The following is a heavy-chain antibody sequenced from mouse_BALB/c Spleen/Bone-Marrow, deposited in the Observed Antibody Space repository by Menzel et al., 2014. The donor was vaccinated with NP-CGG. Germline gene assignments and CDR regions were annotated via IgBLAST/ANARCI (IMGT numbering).Heavy chain of an antibody. D-gene: IGHD1-1*01. CDR1: GFTFSSYA. V-gene: IGHV5-9-3*01. J-gene: IGHJ2*01. Sequence: EVQRVESGGGLVKPGGSLKLSCAASGFTFSSYAMSWVRQTPEKRLEWVATISSGGNYTYYPDSVKGRFTISRDNAKNTPYLQMSSLRSEDTAMYYCARYYGSSYDYWGQGTTLTVSS. CDR3: ARYYGSSYDY. CDR2: ISSGGNYT.